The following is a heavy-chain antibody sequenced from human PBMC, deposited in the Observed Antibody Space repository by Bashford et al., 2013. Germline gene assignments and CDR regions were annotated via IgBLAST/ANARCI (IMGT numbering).Heavy chain of an antibody. Sequence: RQXPGRGWNGFHTLVVLVISQKYADSVKGRFTISRDNAKNMLYLQMSSLRVDDTAIYYCARSEQLNGMDVWGQGTTVTVSS. CDR3: ARSEQLNGMDV. CDR2: LVVLVIS. V-gene: IGHV3-11*06. J-gene: IGHJ6*02. D-gene: IGHD6-19*01.